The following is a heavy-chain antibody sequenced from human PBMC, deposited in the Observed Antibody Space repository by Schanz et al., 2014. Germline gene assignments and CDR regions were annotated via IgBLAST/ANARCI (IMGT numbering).Heavy chain of an antibody. CDR3: AKDPHKDYGGKPQTFDI. CDR2: ISYDGTNK. V-gene: IGHV3-30*19. J-gene: IGHJ3*02. CDR1: GSTLRSYG. D-gene: IGHD4-17*01. Sequence: QGQLVESGGGVVQPGRSLRLSCAASGSTLRSYGMHWVRQAPGKGLEWVAVISYDGTNKYYADSVKGRFTISRDNSKNTLYLQMNSLRDEDTALYYCAKDPHKDYGGKPQTFDIWGQGTMVTVSS.